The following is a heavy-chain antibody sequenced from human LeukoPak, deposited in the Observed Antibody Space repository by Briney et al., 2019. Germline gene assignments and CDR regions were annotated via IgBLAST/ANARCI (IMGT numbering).Heavy chain of an antibody. CDR3: ARVYSSSWYVGPKTGYFDL. CDR2: IYYSGST. CDR1: GGSISSYY. V-gene: IGHV4-59*01. D-gene: IGHD6-13*01. Sequence: PSETLSLTCTVSGGSISSYYWSWIRQPPGKGLEWIGYIYYSGSTNYNPSLKSRVTISVDTSKNQFSLKLSSVTAADTAVYYCARVYSSSWYVGPKTGYFDLWGRGTLVTVSS. J-gene: IGHJ2*01.